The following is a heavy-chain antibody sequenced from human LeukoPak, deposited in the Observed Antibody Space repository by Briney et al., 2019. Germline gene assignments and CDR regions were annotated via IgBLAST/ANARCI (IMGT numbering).Heavy chain of an antibody. V-gene: IGHV3-21*01. Sequence: GGSLRLSCAASGFTFSSYSMNWVRQAPGKGLEWVSSISSSSYIYYADSVKGRFTISRDNAKNSLYLQMNSLRAEDTAVYYCARDLPDPDIVVVPAAILSAYYYYGMDVWGQGTTVTVSS. CDR2: ISSSSYI. CDR1: GFTFSSYS. CDR3: ARDLPDPDIVVVPAAILSAYYYYGMDV. J-gene: IGHJ6*02. D-gene: IGHD2-2*02.